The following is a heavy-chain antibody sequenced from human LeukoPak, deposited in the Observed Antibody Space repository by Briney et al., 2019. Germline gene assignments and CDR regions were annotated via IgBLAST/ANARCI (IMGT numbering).Heavy chain of an antibody. J-gene: IGHJ5*02. Sequence: ASVKVSCKASGYTFTSYDINWVRQATGQGLEWMGWMNPNSGNTGYAQKFQGRVTITRNTSISTAYMELSSLRSEGTAVYYCARGVGEYSSNWFDPWGQGTLVTVSS. CDR1: GYTFTSYD. CDR2: MNPNSGNT. V-gene: IGHV1-8*03. CDR3: ARGVGEYSSNWFDP. D-gene: IGHD5-18*01.